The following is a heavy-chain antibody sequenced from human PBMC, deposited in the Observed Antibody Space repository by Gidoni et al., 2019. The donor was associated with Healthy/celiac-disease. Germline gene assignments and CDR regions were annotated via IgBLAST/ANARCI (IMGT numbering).Heavy chain of an antibody. V-gene: IGHV3-21*01. CDR1: GFTFSSYS. D-gene: IGHD4-17*01. J-gene: IGHJ4*02. Sequence: EVPLVESGGGLVKPGGSLRLACAASGFTFSSYSMNWVRQAPGKGLEWVSSISSISSYIYYADSVKGRFTISRDNAKNSLCLQMNSLRAEDTAVYYCARETYGDYEYYFDYGGQGTLFTVPS. CDR2: ISSISSYI. CDR3: ARETYGDYEYYFDY.